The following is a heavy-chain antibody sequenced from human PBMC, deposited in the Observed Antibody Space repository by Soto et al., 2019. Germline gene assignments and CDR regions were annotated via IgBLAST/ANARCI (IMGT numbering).Heavy chain of an antibody. CDR3: GTDSRLPGFGILRHAFDI. V-gene: IGHV3-23*01. J-gene: IGHJ3*02. CDR1: GFTFNDYA. D-gene: IGHD3-3*01. CDR2: ISGSLGSA. Sequence: EMQLLESGGDFGQPGGSLRLSCAVSGFTFNDYAMSWVRQAPGKGLELVSTISGSLGSAYYAASVEGRFTISGDNSNNTLYLHMNSRTVEATVTYCCGTDSRLPGFGILRHAFDIWGPGTMVTVSS.